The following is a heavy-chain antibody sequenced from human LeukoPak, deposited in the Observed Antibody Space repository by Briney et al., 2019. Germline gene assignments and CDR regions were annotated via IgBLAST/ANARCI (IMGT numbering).Heavy chain of an antibody. CDR3: AAGYYYYMDV. V-gene: IGHV3-23*01. J-gene: IGHJ6*03. Sequence: GRPLRLSCAASGFTFDDYAMHWVRQAPGKGLEWVSAISGSGGSTYYADSVKGRFTISRDNSKNTLYLQMNSLRAEDTAVYYCAAGYYYYMDVWGKGTTVTVSS. CDR2: ISGSGGST. CDR1: GFTFDDYA.